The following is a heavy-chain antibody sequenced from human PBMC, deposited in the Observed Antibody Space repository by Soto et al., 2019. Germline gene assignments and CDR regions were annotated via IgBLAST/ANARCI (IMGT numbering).Heavy chain of an antibody. J-gene: IGHJ4*02. CDR3: AREGGESSDGLYYFDS. V-gene: IGHV4-30-4*01. CDR1: GGSTSSDNY. CDR2: IYYSGNT. D-gene: IGHD3-16*01. Sequence: QVQLQESGPGLVKPSQTLSLTCTVSGGSTSSDNYWSWIRQPPGKGREWIGHIYYSGNTDYNPSLKSRFAISIDTSKNQFSLKLSSVTAADTAVYFCAREGGESSDGLYYFDSWGQGSLVTVSS.